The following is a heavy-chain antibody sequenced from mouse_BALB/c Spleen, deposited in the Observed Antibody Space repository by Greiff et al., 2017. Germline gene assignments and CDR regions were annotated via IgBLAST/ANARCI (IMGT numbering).Heavy chain of an antibody. CDR2: INPYNGDT. Sequence: VQLQQSGPELVKPGASVKISCKASGYSFTGYFMNWVMQSHGKSLEWIGRINPYNGDTFYNQKFKGKATLTVDKSSSTAHMELRSLASEDSAVYYCARCYYGSSYDAMDDWGQGTSVTVSS. J-gene: IGHJ4*01. CDR1: GYSFTGYF. D-gene: IGHD1-1*01. CDR3: ARCYYGSSYDAMDD. V-gene: IGHV1-20*02.